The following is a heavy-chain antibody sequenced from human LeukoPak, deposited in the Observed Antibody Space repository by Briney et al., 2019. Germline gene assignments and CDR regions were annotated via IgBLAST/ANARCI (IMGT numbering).Heavy chain of an antibody. J-gene: IGHJ4*02. D-gene: IGHD6-19*01. V-gene: IGHV3-23*01. Sequence: PGGSLRLSCAASGFTFSSYAMSWVRQAPGKGLEWVSAISGSGGSTYYADSVKGRFTISRDNSKNTLYLQMSSLRAEDTAVYYCAKGWGLPSIAVAGTGFDYWGQGTLVTVSS. CDR3: AKGWGLPSIAVAGTGFDY. CDR1: GFTFSSYA. CDR2: ISGSGGST.